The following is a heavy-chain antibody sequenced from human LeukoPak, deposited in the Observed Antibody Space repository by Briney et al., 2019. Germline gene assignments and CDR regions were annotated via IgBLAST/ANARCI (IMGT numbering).Heavy chain of an antibody. Sequence: GASVRVSCKASGYTFTGYYMHWVRQAPGKGLEWMGGFDPEDGETIYAQKFQGRVTMTEDTSTDTAYMELSSLRSEDTAVYYCATVFRNPLDYWGQGTLVTVSS. V-gene: IGHV1-24*01. J-gene: IGHJ4*02. CDR1: GYTFTGYY. D-gene: IGHD1-14*01. CDR2: FDPEDGET. CDR3: ATVFRNPLDY.